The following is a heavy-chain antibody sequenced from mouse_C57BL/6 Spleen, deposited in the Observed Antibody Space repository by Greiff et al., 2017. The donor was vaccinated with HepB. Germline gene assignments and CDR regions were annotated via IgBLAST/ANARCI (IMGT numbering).Heavy chain of an antibody. V-gene: IGHV1-50*01. D-gene: IGHD1-1*01. CDR2: IDPSDSYT. CDR3: ARGDYYGSRAWFAY. J-gene: IGHJ3*01. CDR1: GYTFTSYW. Sequence: QVQLQQSGAELVKPGASVKLSCKASGYTFTSYWMQWVKQRPGQGLEWIGEIDPSDSYTNYNQKFKGKATLTVDTSSSTAYMQLSSLTSEDSAVYYCARGDYYGSRAWFAYWGQGTLVTVSA.